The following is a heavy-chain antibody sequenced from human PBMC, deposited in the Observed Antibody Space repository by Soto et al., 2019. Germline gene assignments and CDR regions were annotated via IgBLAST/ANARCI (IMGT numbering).Heavy chain of an antibody. Sequence: EVQLVESGGGLVQPGGSLRLSCAASGFTFISYWMHWVRQAPGKGLVWVARINHDGSTTTYADSVKGRFTISRDKAKNTLFLQMNSLRAEDTAVCYCAREAEEVGMRYFDLWGRGSLVTVSS. D-gene: IGHD1-26*01. CDR1: GFTFISYW. J-gene: IGHJ2*01. CDR3: AREAEEVGMRYFDL. CDR2: INHDGSTT. V-gene: IGHV3-74*01.